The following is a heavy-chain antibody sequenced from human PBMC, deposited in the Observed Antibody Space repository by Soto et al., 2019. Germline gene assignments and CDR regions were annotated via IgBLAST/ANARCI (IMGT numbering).Heavy chain of an antibody. CDR2: IYYSGST. J-gene: IGHJ6*02. V-gene: IGHV4-31*03. D-gene: IGHD2-2*01. CDR1: GGSISSGGYY. Sequence: QVQLQESGPGLVKPSQTLSLTCTVSGGSISSGGYYWSWIRQHPGKGLEWIGYIYYSGSTYYNPSLKSRVTIAAETSTKQLSLMLSSVTAADTAVYYCAVDIVVVPVGGGIYYYGMDVWGQGTTVTVSS. CDR3: AVDIVVVPVGGGIYYYGMDV.